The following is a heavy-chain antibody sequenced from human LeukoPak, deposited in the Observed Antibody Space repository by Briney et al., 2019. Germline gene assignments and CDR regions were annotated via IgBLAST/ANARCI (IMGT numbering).Heavy chain of an antibody. D-gene: IGHD2-21*02. J-gene: IGHJ4*02. CDR3: AKDPQIVVVTEYYFDY. Sequence: PGGSLRLSCAASGFTFSSYAMRWVRQAPGKGLEWVSAISGSGGSTYYADSVKGRFTISRDNSKNTLYLQMNSLRAEDTAVYYCAKDPQIVVVTEYYFDYWGQGTLVTVSS. CDR2: ISGSGGST. V-gene: IGHV3-23*01. CDR1: GFTFSSYA.